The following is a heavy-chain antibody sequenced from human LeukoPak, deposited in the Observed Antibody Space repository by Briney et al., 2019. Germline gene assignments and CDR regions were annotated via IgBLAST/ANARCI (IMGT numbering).Heavy chain of an antibody. Sequence: ASVKVSCKVSGYTLTELSMHWVRQAPGKGLEWMGGFDTEDGETIYAQKFQGRVTMTEDTSTDTAYMELSSLRSEDTAVYYCATSSWGNYYFDYWGQGTLVTVSS. D-gene: IGHD3-16*01. V-gene: IGHV1-24*01. J-gene: IGHJ4*02. CDR1: GYTLTELS. CDR3: ATSSWGNYYFDY. CDR2: FDTEDGET.